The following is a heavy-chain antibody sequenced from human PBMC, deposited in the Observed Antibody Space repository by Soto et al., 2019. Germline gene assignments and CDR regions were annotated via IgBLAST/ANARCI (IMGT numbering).Heavy chain of an antibody. CDR1: GYSFTSYW. J-gene: IGHJ6*02. D-gene: IGHD6-13*01. Sequence: GESLKISCKGSGYSFTSYWIGWVRQMPGKGLECMGIIYPGDSDTRYSPSLQGQVTISADKSISTAYLQWSSLKASDTAIYYCARTAAAGKYYYGVDVWGQGTTVTVSS. CDR2: IYPGDSDT. V-gene: IGHV5-51*01. CDR3: ARTAAAGKYYYGVDV.